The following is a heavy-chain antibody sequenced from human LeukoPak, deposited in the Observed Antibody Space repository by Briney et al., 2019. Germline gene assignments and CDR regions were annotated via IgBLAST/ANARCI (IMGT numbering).Heavy chain of an antibody. CDR3: ARASQYYDILTGYPGVFDY. V-gene: IGHV4-38-2*02. CDR2: IYHSGST. CDR1: GYSISSGYY. Sequence: PSETLSLTCTVSGYSISSGYYWGWIRQPPGKGLGWIGSIYHSGSTYYNPSLKSRVTISVDTSKNQFSLKLSSVTAADTAVYYCARASQYYDILTGYPGVFDYWGQGTLVTVSS. D-gene: IGHD3-9*01. J-gene: IGHJ4*02.